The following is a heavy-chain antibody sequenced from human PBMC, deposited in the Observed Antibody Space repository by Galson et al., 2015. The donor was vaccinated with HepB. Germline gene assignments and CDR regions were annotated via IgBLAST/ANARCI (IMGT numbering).Heavy chain of an antibody. CDR3: ARGLISSSGFYYNYYGMHV. Sequence: SVKVSCKASGYNFNTYDINWVRQATGQGLEWMGWMNPKSGNTGYAQKFQGRVTMTRNTSRSTAYMELSSLRSEDTAVYYCARGLISSSGFYYNYYGMHVWGQGTTGAGSS. J-gene: IGHJ6*02. CDR1: GYNFNTYD. CDR2: MNPKSGNT. V-gene: IGHV1-8*02. D-gene: IGHD6-19*01.